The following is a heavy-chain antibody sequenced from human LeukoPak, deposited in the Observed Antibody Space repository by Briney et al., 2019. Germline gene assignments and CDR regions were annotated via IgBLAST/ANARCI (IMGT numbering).Heavy chain of an antibody. CDR3: AREEDIVVVAPEGLWGI. J-gene: IGHJ3*02. Sequence: SETLSLTCTVSGGSISSSSYYWVWFRSPPGRGLEGLGRIIYSGSTYYNPALKSRVTISVDTSKNQFSLKLSSVTAADTAVYYCAREEDIVVVAPEGLWGIWGQGTMVTVSS. CDR2: IIYSGST. CDR1: GGSISSSSYY. D-gene: IGHD2-15*01. V-gene: IGHV4-39*02.